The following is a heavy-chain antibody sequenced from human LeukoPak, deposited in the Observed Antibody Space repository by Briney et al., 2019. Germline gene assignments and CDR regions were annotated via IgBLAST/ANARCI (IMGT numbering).Heavy chain of an antibody. CDR2: SYHSGST. CDR1: GYSISSAYF. J-gene: IGHJ1*01. D-gene: IGHD2-2*01. CDR3: ASPGRAAIIYFQH. Sequence: SETLSLTCSVSGYSISSAYFWGCIRQPPGKGLEWIGSSYHSGSTYYNPSLKSRLTISVDTSNNQFSLKLSFVTAADTAVYYCASPGRAAIIYFQHWGQGTLVTVSP. V-gene: IGHV4-38-2*01.